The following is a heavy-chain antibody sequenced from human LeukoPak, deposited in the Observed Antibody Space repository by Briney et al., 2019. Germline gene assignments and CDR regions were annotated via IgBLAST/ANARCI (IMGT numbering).Heavy chain of an antibody. CDR2: IWYDGSNK. V-gene: IGHV3-33*01. J-gene: IGHJ6*02. Sequence: MHWVRRAPGKGLEWVAVIWYDGSNKYYADSVKGRFAISRDNSKSTLFLQMNSLRAEDTAVYYCARMSGSDPYYYYGMDVWGQGTTVTVSS. CDR3: ARMSGSDPYYYYGMDV. D-gene: IGHD3-3*01.